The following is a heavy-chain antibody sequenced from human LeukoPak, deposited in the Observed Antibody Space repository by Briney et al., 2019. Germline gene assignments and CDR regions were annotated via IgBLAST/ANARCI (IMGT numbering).Heavy chain of an antibody. CDR1: GGSISSYY. J-gene: IGHJ4*02. CDR2: IYYSGST. V-gene: IGHV4-59*01. D-gene: IGHD3-22*01. CDR3: ARGPYYYDSSGYSSLDY. Sequence: PSETLSLTCTVSGGSISSYYWSWIRQPPGKGLEWLGYIYYSGSTNYNPSLKSRVTISVDTSKNQFSLKLSSVTAADTAVYYCARGPYYYDSSGYSSLDYWGQGTLVTVSS.